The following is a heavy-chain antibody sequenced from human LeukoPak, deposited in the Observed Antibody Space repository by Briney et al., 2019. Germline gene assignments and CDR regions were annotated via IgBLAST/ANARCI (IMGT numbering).Heavy chain of an antibody. Sequence: PGGSLRLSCAASRFTFSNYWMIWVRQAPGKGLEWVANIKEDGSEKYYVGSVKGRFTISRDNAKNSLYLQMNSLRDEDMAVFYCGRQYCSGGSCYSAFDVWGQGTMVTVSS. CDR1: RFTFSNYW. J-gene: IGHJ3*01. CDR2: IKEDGSEK. CDR3: GRQYCSGGSCYSAFDV. D-gene: IGHD2-15*01. V-gene: IGHV3-7*04.